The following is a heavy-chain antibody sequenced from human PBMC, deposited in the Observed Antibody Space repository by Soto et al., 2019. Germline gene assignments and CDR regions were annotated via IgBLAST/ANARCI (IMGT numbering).Heavy chain of an antibody. V-gene: IGHV1-3*04. CDR3: ATQPGYSGYDYLGDLDY. Sequence: ASVKVSCKASGYTFTSYAMHWVRQAPGQRLEWMGWIKSGNGNTKYSQKFQGRVTITRDTSPSTAYMELSSLRSEDTAVYYCATQPGYSGYDYLGDLDYWGQGTLVTVSS. CDR2: IKSGNGNT. CDR1: GYTFTSYA. D-gene: IGHD5-12*01. J-gene: IGHJ4*02.